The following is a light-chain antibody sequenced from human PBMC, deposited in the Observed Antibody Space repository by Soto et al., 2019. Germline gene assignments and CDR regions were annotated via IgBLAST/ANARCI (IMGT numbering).Light chain of an antibody. J-gene: IGLJ1*01. V-gene: IGLV2-14*01. Sequence: QSVLSQPASXSGSPGQSITIPFTGASSYIVLYNYVSWYQHHPGKAPKLLISELNVRPSGLSDRFSSSKAGNTASLKISGLQPEDEAYYYCSSLSTTSTPIVFGSWTKVTVL. CDR1: SSYIVLYNY. CDR2: ELN. CDR3: SSLSTTSTPIV.